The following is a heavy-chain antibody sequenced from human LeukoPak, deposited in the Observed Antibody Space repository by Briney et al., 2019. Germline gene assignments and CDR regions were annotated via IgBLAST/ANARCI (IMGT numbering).Heavy chain of an antibody. Sequence: ASVKVSCKASGYRFIDYYIHWVRQAPGQGLEWMGIINPSGEGVATYAQKFQGRVTMTRDTSTSTVYMDLSSLKSEDTAVYYCTQRAYYCSSTSCYDGTHGMDVWGQGTTVTVSS. CDR2: INPSGEGVA. D-gene: IGHD2-2*01. CDR3: TQRAYYCSSTSCYDGTHGMDV. J-gene: IGHJ6*02. CDR1: GYRFIDYY. V-gene: IGHV1-46*01.